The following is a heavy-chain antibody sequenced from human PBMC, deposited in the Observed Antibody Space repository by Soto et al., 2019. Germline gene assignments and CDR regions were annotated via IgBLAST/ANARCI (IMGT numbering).Heavy chain of an antibody. CDR1: GVTFSTYS. V-gene: IGHV3-23*01. CDR3: AKGRITSYYDGLDY. J-gene: IGHJ4*02. D-gene: IGHD3-22*01. CDR2: ISDSGSST. Sequence: GGSLRLSCAASGVTFSTYSMSWVRQAPGKGLEWVSVISDSGSSTYYAASVKGRFTISRDNSKNTLHLQMNSLRAEDTAVYYCAKGRITSYYDGLDYWGQGTQVTVSS.